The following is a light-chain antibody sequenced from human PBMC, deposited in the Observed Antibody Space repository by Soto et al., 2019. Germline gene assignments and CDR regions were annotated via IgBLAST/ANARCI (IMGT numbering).Light chain of an antibody. CDR3: QQLNSYPIP. V-gene: IGKV1-5*01. J-gene: IGKJ5*01. CDR1: QSISSW. CDR2: HAS. Sequence: DIQTTQSPSTLSASVRDRVTLTCLASQSISSWLAWYQQKPGKVPKLLIYHASSLESGVPSRFSGSGSGTEFTLTISGLQPDDSATYYCQQLNSYPIPFGQGARLEIK.